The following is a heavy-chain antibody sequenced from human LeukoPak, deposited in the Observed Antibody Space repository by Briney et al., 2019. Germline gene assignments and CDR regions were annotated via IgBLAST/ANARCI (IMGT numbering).Heavy chain of an antibody. J-gene: IGHJ5*02. CDR1: GYSFTTYW. D-gene: IGHD6-13*01. Sequence: GESLKISCKGSGYSFTTYWNGWVRQMPGKGLEWMGIIYPGDSDTRYSPSFQGQVTISADKSISTAYLQWSSLKASDTAMYYCARSLLSSWSSPSWFDPWGQGTLVTVSS. CDR3: ARSLLSSWSSPSWFDP. V-gene: IGHV5-51*01. CDR2: IYPGDSDT.